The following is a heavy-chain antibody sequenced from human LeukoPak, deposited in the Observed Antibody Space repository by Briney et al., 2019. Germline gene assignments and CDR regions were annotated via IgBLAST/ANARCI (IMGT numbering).Heavy chain of an antibody. CDR2: ISGSGGST. Sequence: GGSLRLSCAASGFTFSSYAMHWVRQAPGKGLEWVSAISGSGGSTYYADSVKGRFTISRDNSKNTLYLQMNSLRAEDTAVYYCAKDDILTGYWTFDYWGQGTLVTVSS. CDR1: GFTFSSYA. CDR3: AKDDILTGYWTFDY. J-gene: IGHJ4*02. V-gene: IGHV3-23*01. D-gene: IGHD3-9*01.